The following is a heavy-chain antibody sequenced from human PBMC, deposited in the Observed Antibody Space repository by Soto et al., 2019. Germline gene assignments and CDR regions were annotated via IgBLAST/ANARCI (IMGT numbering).Heavy chain of an antibody. CDR2: IYPGDSDT. Sequence: PGESLKISCKGSGYSFTSYWIGWVRQMPGKGLEWMGIIYPGDSDTRYSPSFQGQVTISADKSISTAYLQWSSLKASDTAMYYCARSTRPVDTAMVPYYYYYGMDVWGQGTTVTVSS. CDR3: ARSTRPVDTAMVPYYYYYGMDV. J-gene: IGHJ6*02. V-gene: IGHV5-51*01. CDR1: GYSFTSYW. D-gene: IGHD5-18*01.